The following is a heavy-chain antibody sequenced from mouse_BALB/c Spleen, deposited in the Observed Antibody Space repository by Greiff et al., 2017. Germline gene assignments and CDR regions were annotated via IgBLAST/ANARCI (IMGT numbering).Heavy chain of an antibody. V-gene: IGHV1S126*01. CDR3: ARSLNDYDGASWFAY. CDR1: GYSFTSYW. Sequence: QVQLQQSGPQLVRPGASVKISCKASGYSFTSYWMHWVKQRPGQGLEWIGMIDPSDSETRLNQKFKDKATLTVDKSSSTAYMQLSSPTSEDSAVYYCARSLNDYDGASWFAYWGQGTLVTVSA. CDR2: IDPSDSET. J-gene: IGHJ3*01. D-gene: IGHD2-4*01.